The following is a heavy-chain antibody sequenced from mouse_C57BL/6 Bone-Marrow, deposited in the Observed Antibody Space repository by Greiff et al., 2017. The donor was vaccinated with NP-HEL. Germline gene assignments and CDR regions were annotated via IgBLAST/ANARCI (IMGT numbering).Heavy chain of an antibody. CDR2: ISDGGSYT. V-gene: IGHV5-4*01. CDR3: ARDEDDSHWYFDV. CDR1: GFTFSSYA. D-gene: IGHD6-1*01. J-gene: IGHJ1*03. Sequence: VQLKESGGGLVKPGGSLKLSCAASGFTFSSYAMSWVRQTPEKRLEWVATISDGGSYTYYPDNVKGRFTISRDNAKNNLYLQMSHLKSEDTAMYYCARDEDDSHWYFDVWGTGTTVTVSS.